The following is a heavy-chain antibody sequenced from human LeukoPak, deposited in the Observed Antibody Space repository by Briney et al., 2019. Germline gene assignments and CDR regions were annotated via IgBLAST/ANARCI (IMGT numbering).Heavy chain of an antibody. J-gene: IGHJ4*02. V-gene: IGHV3-7*01. Sequence: GGSLRLSCAASGFTFTKYWMTWVRQAPGKGLEWVANIKQDGSEKFYVDSVKGRFTISRDNAKNSLDLQINSLGAEDTAVYYCAKGGVVTGFDYFDYWGQGTLATVSS. CDR2: IKQDGSEK. D-gene: IGHD4-23*01. CDR1: GFTFTKYW. CDR3: AKGGVVTGFDYFDY.